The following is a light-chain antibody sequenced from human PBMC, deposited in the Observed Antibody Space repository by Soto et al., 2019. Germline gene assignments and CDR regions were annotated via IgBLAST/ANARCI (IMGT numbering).Light chain of an antibody. J-gene: IGKJ1*01. V-gene: IGKV1-6*01. CDR1: QGIRND. Sequence: AIQMTQSPSSLSASVGDRVTITCRASQGIRNDLGWYQQKPGKAPKLLIYAASSLQSGVPSRLSGSGSGTDFTLAIDNLQPEDFATYYCLQDYSYPLTFGQGTKVEIK. CDR3: LQDYSYPLT. CDR2: AAS.